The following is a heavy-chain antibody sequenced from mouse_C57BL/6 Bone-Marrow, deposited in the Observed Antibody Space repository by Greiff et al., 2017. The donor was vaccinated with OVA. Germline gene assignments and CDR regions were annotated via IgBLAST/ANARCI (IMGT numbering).Heavy chain of an antibody. CDR3: ARSHYYGSSYYAMDY. J-gene: IGHJ4*01. D-gene: IGHD1-1*01. CDR1: GYTFTSYW. V-gene: IGHV1-69*01. Sequence: VQLQQSGAELVMPGASVKLSCKASGYTFTSYWMHWVKQRPGQGLEWIGETDPSDSYTNYNQKFKGKSTLTVDKSSRTAYMQLSSLTSEDSAVYYCARSHYYGSSYYAMDYWGQGTSVTVSS. CDR2: TDPSDSYT.